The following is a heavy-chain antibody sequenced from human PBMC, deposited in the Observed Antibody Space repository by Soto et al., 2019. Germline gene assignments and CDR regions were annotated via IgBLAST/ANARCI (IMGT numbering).Heavy chain of an antibody. CDR3: ARDTDLENGMAV. Sequence: QVQLVESGGGVVQPGRSLRLSCAASGFTFISYGMHWVRQAPGKGLEWVAVIWYDGSNKYYPDSVKGRFTISRDNSKNTLYLQMTSLRAEDTAVYYCARDTDLENGMAVWGQGTTVTVSS. CDR1: GFTFISYG. J-gene: IGHJ6*02. CDR2: IWYDGSNK. V-gene: IGHV3-33*01.